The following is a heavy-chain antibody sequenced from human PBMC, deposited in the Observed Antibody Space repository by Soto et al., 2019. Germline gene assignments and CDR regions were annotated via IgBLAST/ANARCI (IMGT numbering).Heavy chain of an antibody. CDR1: GFTFSSYG. D-gene: IGHD4-17*01. CDR3: AKERMTTVPEFDY. Sequence: GGSLRLSCAASGFTFSSYGMHLVRQAPGKGLGWVAVISYDGSNKYYTDSVKGRFTISRDNSKNTLYLQMNSLRAEDTAVYYCAKERMTTVPEFDYWGQGTLVTVSS. CDR2: ISYDGSNK. V-gene: IGHV3-30*18. J-gene: IGHJ4*02.